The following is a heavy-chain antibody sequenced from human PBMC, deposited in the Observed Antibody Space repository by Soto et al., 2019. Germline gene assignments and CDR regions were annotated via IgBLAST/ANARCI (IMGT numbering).Heavy chain of an antibody. D-gene: IGHD3-10*01. CDR3: ARNFYDTGNYYARIDY. CDR1: GFSFSTSGMC. V-gene: IGHV2-70*01. CDR2: IDWDDDK. J-gene: IGHJ4*02. Sequence: SGPTLVNPTQPLTLTCTFSGFSFSTSGMCVSWIRQPPGKALEWLALIDWDDDKFYLPSLKTRLTISRGTSKNQVVLTMTNMDPLDTATYYCARNFYDTGNYYARIDYWGPGTLVTVSS.